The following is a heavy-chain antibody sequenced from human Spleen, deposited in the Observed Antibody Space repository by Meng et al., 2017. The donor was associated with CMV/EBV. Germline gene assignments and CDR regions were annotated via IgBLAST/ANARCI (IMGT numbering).Heavy chain of an antibody. J-gene: IGHJ6*02. Sequence: GESLKISCVGSGFNFRSYWMSWVRQAPGKGLEWVANIMQTGKEKYSADSVKGRFTISRDNANNTLHLQMDSLRAEDTAVYYCAGSRPHTVGDTNSYYGLDVWGHGTAVTVSS. V-gene: IGHV3-7*01. CDR1: GFNFRSYW. CDR2: IMQTGKEK. CDR3: AGSRPHTVGDTNSYYGLDV. D-gene: IGHD6-13*01.